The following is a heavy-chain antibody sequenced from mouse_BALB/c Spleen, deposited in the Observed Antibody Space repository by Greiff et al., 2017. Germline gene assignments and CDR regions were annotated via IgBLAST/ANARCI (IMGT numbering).Heavy chain of an antibody. CDR3: ARGSNCVAMDY. Sequence: QVQLQQSGPELVKPGASVRISCKASGYTFTSYYIHWVKQRPGQGLEWIGWINPGNVNTKYNEKFKGKATLTADKSSSTAYMQRSSLTSEDSAVYFCARGSNCVAMDYWGQGTSVTVSS. CDR1: GYTFTSYY. J-gene: IGHJ4*01. D-gene: IGHD2-5*01. CDR2: INPGNVNT. V-gene: IGHV1S56*01.